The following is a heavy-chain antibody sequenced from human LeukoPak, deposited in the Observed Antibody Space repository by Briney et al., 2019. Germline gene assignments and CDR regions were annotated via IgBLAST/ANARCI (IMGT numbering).Heavy chain of an antibody. V-gene: IGHV3-21*01. CDR3: ARAMYDSSGYYAGLRPFDY. D-gene: IGHD3-22*01. Sequence: GGSLRLSCAASGFTFSSYSMNWVRQAPGKGLEWVSSISSSSSYIYYADSVKGRFTISRDNAKNSLYLQMNSLRAEDTAVYYCARAMYDSSGYYAGLRPFDYWGQGTLVTVSS. CDR2: ISSSSSYI. J-gene: IGHJ4*02. CDR1: GFTFSSYS.